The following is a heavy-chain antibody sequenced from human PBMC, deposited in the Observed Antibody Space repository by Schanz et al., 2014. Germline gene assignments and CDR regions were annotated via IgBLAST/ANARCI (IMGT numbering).Heavy chain of an antibody. CDR2: INSDGTTT. Sequence: EVKLVESGGGLVQPGGSLRLSCAASGFTFSTYWMHWVRQAPGKGLVWVSHINSDGTTTTYADSVKGRFTISRDNSRKTLYLQMNSLRADDTAVYYCAKDLYNYGSFDSWGQGTLVTVSS. V-gene: IGHV3-74*01. J-gene: IGHJ5*01. CDR3: AKDLYNYGSFDS. D-gene: IGHD3-16*01. CDR1: GFTFSTYW.